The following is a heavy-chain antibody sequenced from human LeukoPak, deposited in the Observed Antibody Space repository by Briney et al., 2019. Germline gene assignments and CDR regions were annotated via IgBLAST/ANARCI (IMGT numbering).Heavy chain of an antibody. Sequence: PSETLSLTCSVSGGSMSSYYWTWIRQPAGKGLEWVGRIHGSGISNYNPSLKSRVTMSLDTSKNEFSLKVASVTAADTAVYHCSRGHNWNDWFDAWGQGTLVTVS. V-gene: IGHV4-4*07. CDR3: SRGHNWNDWFDA. CDR2: IHGSGIS. CDR1: GGSMSSYY. J-gene: IGHJ5*02. D-gene: IGHD1-20*01.